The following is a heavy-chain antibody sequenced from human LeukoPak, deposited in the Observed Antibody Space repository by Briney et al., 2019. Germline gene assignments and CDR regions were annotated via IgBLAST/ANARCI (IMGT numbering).Heavy chain of an antibody. D-gene: IGHD3-22*01. Sequence: PGRSLRLSCAASGFTFSSYAMHWVRQAPGKGLEWVAVISYDGSNKYYADSVKGRFTISRDNSKNTLYLQMNSLRAEDTAVYYCASDYYDSSGYYFPRNYYYYYGMDVWGQGTTVTVSS. V-gene: IGHV3-30*04. CDR2: ISYDGSNK. CDR1: GFTFSSYA. CDR3: ASDYYDSSGYYFPRNYYYYYGMDV. J-gene: IGHJ6*02.